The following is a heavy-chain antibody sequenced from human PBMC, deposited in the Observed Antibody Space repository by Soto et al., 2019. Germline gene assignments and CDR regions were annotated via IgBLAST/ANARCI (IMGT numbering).Heavy chain of an antibody. D-gene: IGHD3-10*01. J-gene: IGHJ4*02. CDR3: ARGQLLWFGELPYY. CDR2: MNPNSGNT. V-gene: IGHV1-8*01. CDR1: GYAFTSYY. Sequence: ASVNGYWKASGYAFTSYYINWVRQATGQGLEWMGWMNPNSGNTVYAQKFQGRVTMTRNTSISTAYMELSSLRSEDTAVYYCARGQLLWFGELPYYWGQGTLVTVSS.